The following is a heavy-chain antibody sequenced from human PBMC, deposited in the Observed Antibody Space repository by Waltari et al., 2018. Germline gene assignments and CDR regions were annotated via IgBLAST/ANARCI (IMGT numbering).Heavy chain of an antibody. J-gene: IGHJ4*02. CDR1: GFSLSQDGVG. CDR3: ARNLNEYGDFVYFDS. D-gene: IGHD4-17*01. CDR2: IFSKGQK. Sequence: QVTLKESGPVLVKPKETLTLTCTVSGFSLSQDGVGVSWIRQSPGTAREWLTSIFSKGQKSFSPSLQSRLTISKDSSKSQVVLTMTNMDPGDTATYFCARNLNEYGDFVYFDSWGQGTLVTVSS. V-gene: IGHV2-26*01.